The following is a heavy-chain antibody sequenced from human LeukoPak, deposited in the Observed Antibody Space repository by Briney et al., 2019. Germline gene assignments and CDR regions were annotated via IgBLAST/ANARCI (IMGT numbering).Heavy chain of an antibody. D-gene: IGHD3-22*01. CDR3: ARESDSSGYYGDYFDY. V-gene: IGHV1-18*01. CDR2: ISAYNGNT. J-gene: IGHJ4*02. CDR1: GYTFTSYG. Sequence: ASVKVSCKASGYTFTSYGISWVRQAPGQGLEWMGWISAYNGNTNYAQKLQGRVTMTTDTSTSTAYMELRSLRSDDTAVYYCARESDSSGYYGDYFDYWGQGTLVTVSS.